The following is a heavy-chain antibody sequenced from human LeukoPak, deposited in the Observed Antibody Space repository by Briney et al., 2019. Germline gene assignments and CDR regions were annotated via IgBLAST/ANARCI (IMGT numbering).Heavy chain of an antibody. D-gene: IGHD2-15*01. J-gene: IGHJ6*03. CDR3: ARSVEGYCSGGSCYSYYYYMDV. CDR2: IYTSGST. V-gene: IGHV4-4*07. CDR1: GGSISSYY. Sequence: SETLSLTCTVSGGSISSYYWSWIRQPAGKGLEWIGRIYTSGSTNYNPSLKSRVTMSVDTSKNQFSLKLSSVTAADTAVYYCARSVEGYCSGGSCYSYYYYMDVWGKGTTVTVS.